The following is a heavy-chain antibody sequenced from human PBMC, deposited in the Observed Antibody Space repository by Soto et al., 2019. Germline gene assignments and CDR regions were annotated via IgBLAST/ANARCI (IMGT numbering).Heavy chain of an antibody. Sequence: SETLSLTCTVSGGSISSGNYYWSWIRHSPGKGLEWIGYIYSTGSSYYNPSLRSRVSMSVDTSKNQFSLKLSSVTAADTAVYYCARRYCSSTSCYWWFDPWGQGTMITFSS. D-gene: IGHD2-2*01. J-gene: IGHJ5*02. V-gene: IGHV4-30-4*01. CDR2: IYSTGSS. CDR1: GGSISSGNYY. CDR3: ARRYCSSTSCYWWFDP.